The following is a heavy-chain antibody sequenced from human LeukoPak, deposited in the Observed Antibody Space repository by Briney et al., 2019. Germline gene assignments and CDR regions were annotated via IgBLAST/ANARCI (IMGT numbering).Heavy chain of an antibody. V-gene: IGHV4-4*07. CDR1: GGSISSYY. CDR2: IYTSGST. J-gene: IGHJ4*02. D-gene: IGHD1-7*01. CDR3: AREYWNYPRFDC. Sequence: SSETLSLTCTVSGGSISSYYWSWIRQPAGKGLEWIGRIYTSGSTKYNPSLKSRVTMSIDTSKIQFSLKLSSVTAADTAVYYCAREYWNYPRFDCWGQGTLVTVSS.